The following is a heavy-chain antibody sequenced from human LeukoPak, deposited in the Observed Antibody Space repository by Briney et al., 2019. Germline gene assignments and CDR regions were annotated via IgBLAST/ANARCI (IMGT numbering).Heavy chain of an antibody. J-gene: IGHJ6*03. CDR2: INSDGSST. V-gene: IGHV3-74*01. CDR3: ARERAGSGSFYYYYYYMDV. Sequence: GGSLRLSCAASGFTFSSYWMHWVRQAPGKGLVWVSRINSDGSSTSYADSVKGRFTISRDNAKNTLYLQMNSLRAEDTAVYYCARERAGSGSFYYYYYYMDVWGKGTTVTISS. CDR1: GFTFSSYW. D-gene: IGHD3-10*01.